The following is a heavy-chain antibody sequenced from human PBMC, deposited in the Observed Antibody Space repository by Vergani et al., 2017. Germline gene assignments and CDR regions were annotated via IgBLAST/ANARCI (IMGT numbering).Heavy chain of an antibody. V-gene: IGHV1-46*03. CDR2: INPSGGHT. CDR3: ARGDYGILTGYRY. Sequence: QVQVVQSGAEVKKSGASVKVSCKTSVYTFSNYYMHWVRQAPGQGLEWMGIINPSGGHTNYAQKFQGRVTMTRDTSTSTVYMELSSLRSDDKTIYYCARGDYGILTGYRYWGQGTLVTVSA. J-gene: IGHJ4*02. D-gene: IGHD3-9*01. CDR1: VYTFSNYY.